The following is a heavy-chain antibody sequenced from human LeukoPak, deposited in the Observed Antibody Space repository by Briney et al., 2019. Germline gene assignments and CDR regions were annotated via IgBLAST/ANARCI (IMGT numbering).Heavy chain of an antibody. V-gene: IGHV3-30*03. Sequence: GGSLRLSCAASGFTFSSYGMHWVRQAPGKGLEWVAVISYDGSNKYYADSVKGRFTISRDNSKNTLYLQINSLRAEDTAVYYCARDSNVRGYGGVAYFDYWGQGTLVTVSS. D-gene: IGHD5-12*01. CDR3: ARDSNVRGYGGVAYFDY. J-gene: IGHJ4*02. CDR2: ISYDGSNK. CDR1: GFTFSSYG.